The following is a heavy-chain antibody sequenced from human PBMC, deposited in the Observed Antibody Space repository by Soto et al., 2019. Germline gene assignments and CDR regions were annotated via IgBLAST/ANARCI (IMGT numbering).Heavy chain of an antibody. V-gene: IGHV3-30*04. CDR3: ARGYSSSSHAFDI. Sequence: QVQLVESGGGVVQPGGSLRLSCAASGFTFRSYAIHWVRQAPGKGLEWVSIISYDGRNKYYADSVKGRFTISRDNSKNTLYLQMNSLRAEDTAVYYCARGYSSSSHAFDIWGQGTMVTVSS. J-gene: IGHJ3*02. CDR1: GFTFRSYA. CDR2: ISYDGRNK. D-gene: IGHD6-6*01.